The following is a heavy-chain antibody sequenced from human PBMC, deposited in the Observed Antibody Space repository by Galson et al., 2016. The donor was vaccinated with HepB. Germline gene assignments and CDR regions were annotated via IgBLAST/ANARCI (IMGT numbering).Heavy chain of an antibody. CDR3: ARDRGDYVWGSSRLVTAYYYGVDV. V-gene: IGHV3-30*04. CDR2: ISFDGTEK. J-gene: IGHJ6*02. CDR1: GFTFSDNA. D-gene: IGHD3-16*02. Sequence: SLRLSCADSGFTFSDNAMHWVRQAPGKGLEWVALISFDGTEKYYADSVRGRFTTSRDNSKNTLYLQMKSLRADDTAVYYCARDRGDYVWGSSRLVTAYYYGVDVWGQGTTVTVSS.